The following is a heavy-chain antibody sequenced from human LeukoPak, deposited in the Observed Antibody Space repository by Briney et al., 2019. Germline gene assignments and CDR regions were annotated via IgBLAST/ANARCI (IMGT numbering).Heavy chain of an antibody. CDR2: IRSNTDGGTT. CDR3: TSALWTY. V-gene: IGHV3-49*04. J-gene: IGHJ4*02. CDR1: RFTFGDYA. Sequence: GGSLRLSCTASRFTFGDYAMSWVRQALGKGLEWVGFIRSNTDGGTTQYAASVKGRFAVSRDHSKSSAYLQINSQKTEDTAVYFCTSALWTYWGQGTLVTVSS. D-gene: IGHD3/OR15-3a*01.